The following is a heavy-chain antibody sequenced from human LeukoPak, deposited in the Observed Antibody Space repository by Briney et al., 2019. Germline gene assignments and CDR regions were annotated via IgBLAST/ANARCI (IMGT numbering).Heavy chain of an antibody. V-gene: IGHV3-30*18. J-gene: IGHJ4*02. Sequence: PGESLRLSCASSGFTFSSYGMHWVRQAPGKGLDWVAVISYDGSHKFYADSVKGRFNISRDNSKNTLYLQVNSLRTEDTAVYYCAKDGYSSSWYGFDYCGQGTLVTVSS. CDR2: ISYDGSHK. D-gene: IGHD6-13*01. CDR3: AKDGYSSSWYGFDY. CDR1: GFTFSSYG.